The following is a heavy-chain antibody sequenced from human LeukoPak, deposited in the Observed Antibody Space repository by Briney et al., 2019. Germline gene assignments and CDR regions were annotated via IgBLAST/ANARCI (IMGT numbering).Heavy chain of an antibody. J-gene: IGHJ4*02. CDR1: GGTFSSYA. D-gene: IGHD2-2*02. Sequence: GASVKVSCKASGGTFSSYAISWVRQAPGQGLEWMGGIIPIFGTANYAQKFQGRVTITTDESTSTAYMELSSLRSEDTAVYYCASGLLDIVVVPAAIGFDYWGQGTLVTVSS. CDR3: ASGLLDIVVVPAAIGFDY. CDR2: IIPIFGTA. V-gene: IGHV1-69*05.